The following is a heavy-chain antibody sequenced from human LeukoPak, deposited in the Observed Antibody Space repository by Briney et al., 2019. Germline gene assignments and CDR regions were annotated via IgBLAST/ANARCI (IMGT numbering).Heavy chain of an antibody. V-gene: IGHV4-38-2*02. J-gene: IGHJ4*02. D-gene: IGHD1-20*01. CDR2: IYHSGST. Sequence: SETLSLTCTVSGYSISSGYYWGWIRPPPGKGLEWIGSIYHSGSTYYNPSLKSRVTISVDTSKNQFSLKLSSVTAADTAVYYCARGLYNWNFDYWGQGTLVTVSS. CDR3: ARGLYNWNFDY. CDR1: GYSISSGYY.